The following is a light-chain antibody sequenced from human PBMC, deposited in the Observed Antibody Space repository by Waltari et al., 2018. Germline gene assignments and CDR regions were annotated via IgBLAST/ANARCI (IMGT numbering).Light chain of an antibody. CDR2: GTS. CDR1: QSVSSY. V-gene: IGKV3-20*01. CDR3: QKYSRSPFT. Sequence: IILTQSPATLSLSPGERATLSCRASQSVSSYLAWYQQKPGQAPRLLIYGTSNRATGIPDRFSGTGSGTEFTLTISSLEPEDFAVYYCQKYSRSPFTFGPGTKLDIK. J-gene: IGKJ3*01.